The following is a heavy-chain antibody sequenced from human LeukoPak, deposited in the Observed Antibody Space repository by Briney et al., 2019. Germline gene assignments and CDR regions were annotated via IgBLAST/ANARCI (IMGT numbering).Heavy chain of an antibody. CDR1: GFTFSSYA. CDR3: AGTGIAARPPGGGYYYYMDV. CDR2: ISYDGSKK. V-gene: IGHV3-30*04. J-gene: IGHJ6*03. Sequence: PGGSLRLSCAASGFTFSSYAMHWVRQAPGKGLEWVAVISYDGSKKYYADSVKGRFTISRDNSKNTLSLQMNSLRAEDTAAYYCAGTGIAARPPGGGYYYYMDVWDKGSTVTVSS. D-gene: IGHD6-6*01.